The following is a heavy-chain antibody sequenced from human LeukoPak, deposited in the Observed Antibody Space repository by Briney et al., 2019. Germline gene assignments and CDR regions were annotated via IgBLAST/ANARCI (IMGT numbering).Heavy chain of an antibody. CDR1: GDSVSSGRYY. CDR3: ARAASPGDSSSWPKPHFDY. CDR2: IYYSGST. Sequence: PSETLSLTCTVSGDSVSSGRYYWSWIRQPPGKGLEWIGYIYYSGSTNYNPSLKSRVTISVDTSKNQFSLKLSSVTAADTAVYYCARAASPGDSSSWPKPHFDYWGQGTLVTVSS. V-gene: IGHV4-61*01. J-gene: IGHJ4*02. D-gene: IGHD6-13*01.